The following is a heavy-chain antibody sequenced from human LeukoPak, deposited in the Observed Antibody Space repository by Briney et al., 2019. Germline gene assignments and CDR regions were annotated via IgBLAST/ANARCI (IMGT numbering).Heavy chain of an antibody. CDR2: IYSSGST. Sequence: SETLSLTCTVSGGSIGNYYWSWLRQPAGKGLEWIGRIYSSGSTNYNPSLKSRVTMSVDTSRNQFSLKLNSVTAADTAVYYCAGTDDYGDYESSPWGQGTLVTVSS. D-gene: IGHD4-17*01. J-gene: IGHJ5*02. CDR3: AGTDDYGDYESSP. CDR1: GGSIGNYY. V-gene: IGHV4-4*07.